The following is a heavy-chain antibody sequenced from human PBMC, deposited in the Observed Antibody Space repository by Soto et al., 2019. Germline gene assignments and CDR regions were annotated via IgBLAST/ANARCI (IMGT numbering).Heavy chain of an antibody. V-gene: IGHV4-39*01. J-gene: IGHJ4*02. D-gene: IGHD2-15*01. CDR2: IYYSGST. CDR3: AHRDYRSGFFDY. Sequence: SETLSLTCTVSGASISSPHDYWGWIRQSPGRGLEWIGSIYYSGSTYYNPSLKSRISISVDTSKNQFSLNLTSVTAAATYYCAHRDYRSGFFDYWGQGVLVTVSS. CDR1: GASISSPHDY.